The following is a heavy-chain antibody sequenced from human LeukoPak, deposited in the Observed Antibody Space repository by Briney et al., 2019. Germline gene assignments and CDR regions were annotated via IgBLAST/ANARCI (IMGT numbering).Heavy chain of an antibody. J-gene: IGHJ3*02. CDR3: ARVKGDYAGWRAFDI. Sequence: GGSLRLSCAASGFTFDDYGMSWVRQAPGKGLEWVSGINWNGGSTGYADSVKGRFTISRGNAKNSLYLQMNRLRAEDTALYYCARVKGDYAGWRAFDIWGQGTMVTVSS. CDR1: GFTFDDYG. V-gene: IGHV3-20*04. D-gene: IGHD4-23*01. CDR2: INWNGGST.